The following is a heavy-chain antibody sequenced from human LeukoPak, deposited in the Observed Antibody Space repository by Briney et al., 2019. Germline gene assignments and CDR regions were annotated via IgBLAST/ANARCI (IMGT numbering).Heavy chain of an antibody. CDR2: ISAYNGNT. V-gene: IGHV1-18*01. Sequence: GASVKVSCKASGYTFTSYGISWVRQAPGQGLEWMGWISAYNGNTNYAQKLQGRVTMTTDTSTSTAYMELRSLRSDDTAVYYCARGRWSGDYVSDWFDPWGQGTLVTVSS. J-gene: IGHJ5*02. D-gene: IGHD4-17*01. CDR3: ARGRWSGDYVSDWFDP. CDR1: GYTFTSYG.